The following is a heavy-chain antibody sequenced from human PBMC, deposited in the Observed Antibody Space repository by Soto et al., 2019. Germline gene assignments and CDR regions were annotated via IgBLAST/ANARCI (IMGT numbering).Heavy chain of an antibody. V-gene: IGHV1-69*12. CDR3: AREVVGAATGWFGP. CDR2: IIPIFGTA. D-gene: IGHD2-15*01. CDR1: GGTFSSYA. J-gene: IGHJ5*02. Sequence: QVQLVQSGAEVKKPGSSVKVSCKASGGTFSSYAISWVRQAPGQGLEWMGGIIPIFGTANYAQKFQGRVTVXGXEXXSKAYMELSTLRSEDTAVYYCAREVVGAATGWFGPWGQGPLVTVSS.